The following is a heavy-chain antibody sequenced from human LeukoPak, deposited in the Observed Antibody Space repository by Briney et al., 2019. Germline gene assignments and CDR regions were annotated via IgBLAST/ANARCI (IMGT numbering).Heavy chain of an antibody. J-gene: IGHJ6*02. CDR3: ARETGKRGMDV. V-gene: IGHV3-74*01. Sequence: GGSLRLSCTASGFEFTSYWMHWVRQAPGKGLVWVSRINSDGSSTSYADSVKGRFTISRDNAKNTLYLQVNSLRAEDTAVYYCARETGKRGMDVWGQGTTVTVSS. CDR2: INSDGSST. D-gene: IGHD1-1*01. CDR1: GFEFTSYW.